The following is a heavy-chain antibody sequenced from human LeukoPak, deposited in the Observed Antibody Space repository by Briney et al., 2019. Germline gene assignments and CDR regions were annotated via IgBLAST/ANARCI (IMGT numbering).Heavy chain of an antibody. J-gene: IGHJ3*02. D-gene: IGHD1-26*01. CDR2: TYSDGTT. Sequence: GGSLRLSCAASGFTFSSYAMTWVRQAPGKGLEWVSVTYSDGTTYYADSVKGRFTISRDNSKNTLDLQMNSLRAEDTATYYCAKEKRNLRGARDAFDIWGQGTMVTVSA. CDR3: AKEKRNLRGARDAFDI. CDR1: GFTFSSYA. V-gene: IGHV3-23*03.